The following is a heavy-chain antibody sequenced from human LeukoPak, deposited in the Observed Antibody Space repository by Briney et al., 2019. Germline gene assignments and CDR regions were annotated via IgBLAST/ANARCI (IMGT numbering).Heavy chain of an antibody. CDR2: IYYSGST. V-gene: IGHV4-61*01. CDR3: ASGHCSSTSCSYFDY. D-gene: IGHD2-2*03. Sequence: SETLSLTCTVSGGSVSSGSYYWSWIRQPPGKGLEWIGYIYYSGSTNYNPSLKSRVTISVDPSKNQFSLKLSSVTAADTAVYYCASGHCSSTSCSYFDYWGQGTLVTVSS. CDR1: GGSVSSGSYY. J-gene: IGHJ4*02.